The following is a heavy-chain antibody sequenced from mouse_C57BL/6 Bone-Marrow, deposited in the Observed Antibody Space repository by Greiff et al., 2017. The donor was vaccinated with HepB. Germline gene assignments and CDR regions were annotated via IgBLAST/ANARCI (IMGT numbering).Heavy chain of an antibody. Sequence: DVKLVESEGGLVQPGSSMKLSCTASGFTFSDYYMAWVRQVPEKGLEWVANINYDGSSTYYLDSLKSRFIISRDNAKNILYLQMSSLKSEDTATYYCARDLYYDYFTGWAMDYWGQETSVTVSS. J-gene: IGHJ4*01. CDR1: GFTFSDYY. CDR2: INYDGSST. D-gene: IGHD2-4*01. CDR3: ARDLYYDYFTGWAMDY. V-gene: IGHV5-16*01.